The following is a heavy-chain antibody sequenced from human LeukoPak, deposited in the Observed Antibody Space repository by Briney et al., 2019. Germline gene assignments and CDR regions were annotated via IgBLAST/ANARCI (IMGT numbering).Heavy chain of an antibody. CDR1: GYTFTGYY. V-gene: IGHV1-2*02. J-gene: IGHJ6*03. CDR3: ARAPNCSGGSCYTPYYYYYMDV. CDR2: INPNSGST. D-gene: IGHD2-15*01. Sequence: ASVKVSCKASGYTFTGYYMHWVRQAPGQGLEWMGWINPNSGSTNYAQKFQGRVTMTRDTSISTAYMELSRLRSDDTAVYYCARAPNCSGGSCYTPYYYYYMDVWGKGTTVTVSS.